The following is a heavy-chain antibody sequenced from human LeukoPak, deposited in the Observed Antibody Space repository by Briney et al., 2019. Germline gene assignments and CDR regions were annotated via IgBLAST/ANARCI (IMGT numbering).Heavy chain of an antibody. V-gene: IGHV1-18*01. CDR1: GYTFTSYG. Sequence: ASVKVSCKASGYTFTSYGISWVRQAPGQGLEWMGWISAYNGNTNYAQKLQGRVTMTTDTPTSTAYMELRSLRSDDTAVYYCAIKYYYDSSGYQGPFDYWGQGTLVTVSS. CDR2: ISAYNGNT. D-gene: IGHD3-22*01. CDR3: AIKYYYDSSGYQGPFDY. J-gene: IGHJ4*02.